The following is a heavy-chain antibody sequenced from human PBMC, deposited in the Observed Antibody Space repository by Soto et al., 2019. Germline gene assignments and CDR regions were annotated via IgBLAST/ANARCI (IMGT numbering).Heavy chain of an antibody. CDR1: GFTFSNYA. Sequence: EVQLLESGGGLVQPGRSLRLSCAASGFTFSNYAMSWVRQAPGQGLDWVSAISGSGGTTYYADSAKGRFTISRDNSKNTLFLQMNSLRAEDAAVYYCAKFFVDTGSNSGWPWSFHYWGQGTLVTVSS. D-gene: IGHD6-25*01. V-gene: IGHV3-23*01. CDR2: ISGSGGTT. J-gene: IGHJ4*02. CDR3: AKFFVDTGSNSGWPWSFHY.